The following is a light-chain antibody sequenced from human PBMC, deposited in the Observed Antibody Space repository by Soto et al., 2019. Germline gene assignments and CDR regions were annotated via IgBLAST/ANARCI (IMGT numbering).Light chain of an antibody. CDR2: GNT. CDR1: RSKIGAGYD. Sequence: QSVLTQPPSVSGAPGQRVTISCTGSRSKIGAGYDVHWYQQLPGTAPKLLIDGNTNRPSGIPDRFAGTKSSTSASLAIPGLHAEDEVDYYCQSFDISLSGVVFGGGTKLTVL. CDR3: QSFDISLSGVV. J-gene: IGLJ2*01. V-gene: IGLV1-40*01.